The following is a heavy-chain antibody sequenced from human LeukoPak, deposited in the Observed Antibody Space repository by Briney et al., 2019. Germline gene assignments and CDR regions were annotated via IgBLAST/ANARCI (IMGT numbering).Heavy chain of an antibody. CDR1: GYEFATYW. Sequence: GESLKISCKTSGYEFATYWIAWVRQMPGKGLEWMGIIYPGDSDTRYSPSFQGQVTISADESIKTAYLHWSSLKASDTAMYYCARQADYNILTGYYKGHLDYWGQGTLVTVSS. CDR2: IYPGDSDT. V-gene: IGHV5-51*01. J-gene: IGHJ4*02. D-gene: IGHD3-9*01. CDR3: ARQADYNILTGYYKGHLDY.